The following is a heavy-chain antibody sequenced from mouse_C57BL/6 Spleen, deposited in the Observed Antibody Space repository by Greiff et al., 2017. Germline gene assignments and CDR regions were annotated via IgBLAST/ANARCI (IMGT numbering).Heavy chain of an antibody. Sequence: VQLQLSGPELVKPGASVKISCKASGYTFTDYYMNWVKQSHGKSLEWIGDINPNNGGTSYNQKFKGKATLTVDKSSSTAYMELRSLTSEDSAVYYCARSGLTRGFAYWGQGTLVTVSA. CDR2: INPNNGGT. V-gene: IGHV1-26*01. CDR1: GYTFTDYY. J-gene: IGHJ3*01. CDR3: ARSGLTRGFAY.